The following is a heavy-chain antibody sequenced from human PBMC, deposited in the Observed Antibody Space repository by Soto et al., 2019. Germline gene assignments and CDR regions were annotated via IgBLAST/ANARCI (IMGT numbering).Heavy chain of an antibody. V-gene: IGHV4-59*01. CDR3: ARSVAVPGAHIDY. CDR1: GGSITSYH. D-gene: IGHD6-19*01. CDR2: TAYTGNT. J-gene: IGHJ4*02. Sequence: SETLSLTCVVSGGSITSYHLSWIRQFPGKGLEWIAYTAYTGNTNYNPSLKSRVTISMDTSKYQLSLKLTSMTAADTAVYFCARSVAVPGAHIDYWGQGTQVTVYS.